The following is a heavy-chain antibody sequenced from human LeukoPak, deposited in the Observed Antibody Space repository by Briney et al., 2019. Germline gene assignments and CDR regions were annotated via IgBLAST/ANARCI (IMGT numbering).Heavy chain of an antibody. CDR1: GFTFSSYA. J-gene: IGHJ4*02. Sequence: GGSLRLSCAASGFTFSSYAMHWVRQAPGKGLEWVAVISYDGSNKYYADSVKGRFTISRDNSKNTLYLQMNSLRAEDTAVYYCAKDNLSGYDRTYYFDYWGQGTLVTVSS. CDR2: ISYDGSNK. V-gene: IGHV3-30-3*01. CDR3: AKDNLSGYDRTYYFDY. D-gene: IGHD5-12*01.